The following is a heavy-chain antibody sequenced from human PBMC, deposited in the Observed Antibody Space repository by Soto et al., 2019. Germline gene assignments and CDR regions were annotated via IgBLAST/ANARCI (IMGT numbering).Heavy chain of an antibody. CDR3: ARAAPRYCSGGSCYSVRDY. D-gene: IGHD2-15*01. CDR1: GGSFSGYY. Sequence: SETLSLTCAVYGGSFSGYYWSWIRQPPGKGLEWIGEINHSGSTNYNPSLKSRVTISVDTSKNQFSLKLSSVTAADTAVYYCARAAPRYCSGGSCYSVRDYWGQGTLVLVSS. CDR2: INHSGST. V-gene: IGHV4-34*01. J-gene: IGHJ4*02.